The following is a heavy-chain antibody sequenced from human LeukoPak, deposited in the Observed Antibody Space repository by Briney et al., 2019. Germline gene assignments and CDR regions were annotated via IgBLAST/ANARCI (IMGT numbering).Heavy chain of an antibody. CDR1: GFTVSSNY. D-gene: IGHD3-16*02. CDR3: AMMGELSLYFDY. V-gene: IGHV3-53*01. CDR2: IYSGGRT. J-gene: IGHJ4*02. Sequence: GGSLRLSCAASGFTVSSNYMSWVRQAPGKGLEWVSVIYSGGRTYYADSVKGRFTISRDNSKTTLYLQMNSLRAEDTAVYYCAMMGELSLYFDYWGQGTLVTVSS.